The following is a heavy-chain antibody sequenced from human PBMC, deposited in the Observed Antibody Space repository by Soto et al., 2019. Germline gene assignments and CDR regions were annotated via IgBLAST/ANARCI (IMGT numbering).Heavy chain of an antibody. CDR2: IGWNGGSK. D-gene: IGHD3-3*01. CDR3: AKPMRPEGFWSGFYIDS. Sequence: PGGSLRLSCAAPGFTFGDYGMHWVRQAPGKGLEWVSGIGWNGGSKGYVESVQGRFTISRDNAKNSLYLQMNSLRPEDTALYYCAKPMRPEGFWSGFYIDSWGRGTLVTVSS. CDR1: GFTFGDYG. J-gene: IGHJ4*02. V-gene: IGHV3-9*01.